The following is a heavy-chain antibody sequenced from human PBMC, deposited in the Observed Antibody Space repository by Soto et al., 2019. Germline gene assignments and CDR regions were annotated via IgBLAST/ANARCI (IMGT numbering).Heavy chain of an antibody. CDR1: GFSLSTSGVG. D-gene: IGHD2-15*01. CDR2: IYWDDVQ. J-gene: IGHJ4*02. Sequence: QITLRESGPTLVKPTQTLTLTCTISGFSLSTSGVGVGWIRQPPGKSLEWLALIYWDDVQRYSPSLKTRLTINKDTSRSQVVLTMTNMDPVDTATYYCAHSPCSGGTCYLFDYWGQGTLVTVSS. V-gene: IGHV2-5*02. CDR3: AHSPCSGGTCYLFDY.